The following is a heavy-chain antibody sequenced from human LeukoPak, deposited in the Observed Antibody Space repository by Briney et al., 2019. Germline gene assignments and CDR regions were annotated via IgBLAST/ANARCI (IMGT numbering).Heavy chain of an antibody. Sequence: PSETLSLTCAVYGGSFSGYYWSWIRQPPGKGLEWIGEINHSGSTNYNPSLKSRVTISVDASKNQFSLKLSSVTAADTAVYYCARSARGALILVVISEFDFWGQGTLVTVSS. D-gene: IGHD3-22*01. CDR1: GGSFSGYY. CDR3: ARSARGALILVVISEFDF. CDR2: INHSGST. J-gene: IGHJ4*02. V-gene: IGHV4-34*01.